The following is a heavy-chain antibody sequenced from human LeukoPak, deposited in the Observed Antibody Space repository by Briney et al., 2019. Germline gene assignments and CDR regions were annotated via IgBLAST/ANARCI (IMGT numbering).Heavy chain of an antibody. CDR1: GGSITTANYY. CDR3: VRRTDTPWPAP. CDR2: IYNSGTT. J-gene: IGHJ5*02. V-gene: IGHV4-39*01. Sequence: PSETLSLTCTVSGGSITTANYYWGWIRQPPGKGLEWIGNIYNSGTTYHNPSLKSRVAISVDTFKNQFSLRLSSVTAADTAVYYCVRRTDTPWPAPWGRGTRVTVSS.